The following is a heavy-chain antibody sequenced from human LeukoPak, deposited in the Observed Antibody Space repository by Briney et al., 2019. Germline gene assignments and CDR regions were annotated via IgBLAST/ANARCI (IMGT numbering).Heavy chain of an antibody. Sequence: TGGSLRLSCAASGFTFSSYSMLWVRQAPGKGLEWVSYISSSSSTIYYADSVKGRFTTSRDNAKNSLYLQMNTLRAEDTAVYYCAKDRWLQGYFDYWGQGTLVTVSS. J-gene: IGHJ4*02. CDR2: ISSSSSTI. CDR3: AKDRWLQGYFDY. V-gene: IGHV3-48*01. CDR1: GFTFSSYS. D-gene: IGHD5-24*01.